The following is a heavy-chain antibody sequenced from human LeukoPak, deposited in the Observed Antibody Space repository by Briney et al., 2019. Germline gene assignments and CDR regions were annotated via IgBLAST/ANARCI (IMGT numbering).Heavy chain of an antibody. CDR3: ARHPHPPTVFDY. J-gene: IGHJ4*02. CDR1: GYSFTRYR. Sequence: VEALKISRKGSGYSFTRYRMSLVRQMPGEGLEGVGRIDPRGSYPIYSLSFEGHVTISADNSVPTAYVHGRSLRPSHTAIHFCARHPHPPTVFDYWGQGTLVTVSS. CDR2: IDPRGSYP. D-gene: IGHD4-17*01. V-gene: IGHV5-10-1*01.